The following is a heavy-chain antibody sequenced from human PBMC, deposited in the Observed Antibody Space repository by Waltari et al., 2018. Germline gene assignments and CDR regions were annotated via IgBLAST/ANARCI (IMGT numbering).Heavy chain of an antibody. Sequence: EVQLVESGGGLIQPGGSLRLSCAASGFSVRSHYMSWVRQAPGKGLEWVSVIYSGGDTKYADSVKGRFIISRDNSKNMLYLQMNSLRADDTAVYYCASNKGWYGDGYFDNWGQGTLVTVSS. V-gene: IGHV3-53*01. CDR3: ASNKGWYGDGYFDN. CDR1: GFSVRSHY. D-gene: IGHD6-19*01. J-gene: IGHJ4*02. CDR2: IYSGGDT.